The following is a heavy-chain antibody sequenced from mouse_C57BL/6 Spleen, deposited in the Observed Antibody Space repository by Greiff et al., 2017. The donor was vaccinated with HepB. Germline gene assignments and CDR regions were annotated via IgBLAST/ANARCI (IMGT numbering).Heavy chain of an antibody. CDR3: ARDGHYDYDGFAY. CDR2: ISDGGSYT. J-gene: IGHJ3*01. CDR1: GFTFSSYA. Sequence: EVHLVESGGGLVKPGGSLKLSCAASGFTFSSYAMSWVRQTPEKRLEWVATISDGGSYTYYPDNVKGRFTISRDNAKNNLYLQMSHLKSEDTAMYYCARDGHYDYDGFAYWGQGTLVTVSA. D-gene: IGHD2-4*01. V-gene: IGHV5-4*01.